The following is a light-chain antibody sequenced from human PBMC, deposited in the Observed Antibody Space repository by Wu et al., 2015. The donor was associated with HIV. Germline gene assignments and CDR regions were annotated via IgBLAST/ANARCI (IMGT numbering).Light chain of an antibody. CDR2: AAS. CDR1: QSISSY. V-gene: IGKV1-39*01. Sequence: DIQMTQSPSSLSASVGDRVTIICRASQSISSYLNWYQQKPGKAPNLLIFAASSSQSGVPSRFSGSGSGTDFTLTISGLQPEDFANYYCQQSYSDSRTFGQGTKVEFK. J-gene: IGKJ1*01. CDR3: QQSYSDSRT.